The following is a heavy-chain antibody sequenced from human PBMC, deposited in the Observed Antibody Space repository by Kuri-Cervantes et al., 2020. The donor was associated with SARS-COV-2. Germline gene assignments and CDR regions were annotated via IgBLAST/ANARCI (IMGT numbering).Heavy chain of an antibody. CDR2: IWYDGSNK. CDR1: GFTFSSYG. J-gene: IGHJ6*02. CDR3: ARQPDRRYGMDV. Sequence: GESLKISCAASGFTFSSYGMHWVRQAPGKGLEWVTVIWYDGSNKYYADSVKGRFTISRDNSKNTLYLQMNSLGAEDTAVYYCARQPDRRYGMDVWGQGTTVTVSS. V-gene: IGHV3-33*01.